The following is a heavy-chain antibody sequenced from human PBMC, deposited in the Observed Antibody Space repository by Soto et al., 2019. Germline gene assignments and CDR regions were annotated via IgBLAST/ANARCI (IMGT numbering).Heavy chain of an antibody. CDR2: INHSGST. CDR3: ARGGGVYGDYPAVDY. V-gene: IGHV4-34*01. J-gene: IGHJ4*02. D-gene: IGHD4-17*01. CDR1: GGSFSGYY. Sequence: QVQLQQWGAGLLKPSETLSLTCAVYGGSFSGYYWSWIRQPPGKGLEWIGEINHSGSTNYNPSLKIRFTMSVGTSKDPFSLKLSTVTAADTAVYYCARGGGVYGDYPAVDYWGQGTLVAVSS.